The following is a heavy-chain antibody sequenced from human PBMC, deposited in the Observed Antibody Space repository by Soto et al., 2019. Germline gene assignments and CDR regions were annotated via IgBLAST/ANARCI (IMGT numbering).Heavy chain of an antibody. J-gene: IGHJ6*02. Sequence: QVQLVQSGAEVKKPGASVKVSCKASGYTFTSYYMHWVRQAPGQGLEWMGIINPSGGSTSYAQKYKGIVTMTRDTSTSTVYMELSSLRSEDTAVYYCARVGGEVDYPSNHYYYGMDVWGQGTTVTVSS. CDR2: INPSGGST. D-gene: IGHD4-17*01. CDR1: GYTFTSYY. V-gene: IGHV1-46*01. CDR3: ARVGGEVDYPSNHYYYGMDV.